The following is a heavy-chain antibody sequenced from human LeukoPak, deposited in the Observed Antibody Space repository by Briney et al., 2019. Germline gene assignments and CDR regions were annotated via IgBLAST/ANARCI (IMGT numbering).Heavy chain of an antibody. CDR1: GFTFDDYA. J-gene: IGHJ6*03. CDR2: ISWNSGSI. CDR3: ARRGPNGSYYYYYYMDV. V-gene: IGHV3-9*01. Sequence: GRSLRLSCAASGFTFDDYAMHWVRQAPGKGLEWVSGISWNSGSIGYADSVKGRFTISRDNAKNSLYLQMNSLRAEDTAVYYCARRGPNGSYYYYYYMDVWGKGTTVTVSS. D-gene: IGHD1-26*01.